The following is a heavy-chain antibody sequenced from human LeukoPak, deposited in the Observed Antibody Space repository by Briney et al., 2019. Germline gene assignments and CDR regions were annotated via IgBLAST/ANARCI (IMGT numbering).Heavy chain of an antibody. CDR2: INPNSGGT. D-gene: IGHD6-19*01. CDR1: GHTFTGYY. Sequence: ASVKVSCKASGHTFTGYYMHWVRQAPGQGLEWMGWINPNSGGTNYAQKFQGRVTMTRDTSISTAYMELSRLRSDDTAAYYCASERAPGIAVAGADYWGQGTLVTVSS. J-gene: IGHJ4*02. CDR3: ASERAPGIAVAGADY. V-gene: IGHV1-2*02.